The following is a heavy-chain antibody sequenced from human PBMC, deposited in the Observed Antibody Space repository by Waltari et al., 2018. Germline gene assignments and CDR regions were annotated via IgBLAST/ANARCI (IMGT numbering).Heavy chain of an antibody. V-gene: IGHV1-69*13. Sequence: QVQLVQSGAEVKKPGSSVKVSCKASGGTFSSYAISWVRQAPGQGLEWMGGIIPIFGTANYAQKFQGRVTITADESTSTAYMELSSLRSEDTAVYYCARDITEEKFGDFTSPFDYWGQGTLVTVSS. D-gene: IGHD4-17*01. CDR2: IIPIFGTA. CDR3: ARDITEEKFGDFTSPFDY. J-gene: IGHJ4*02. CDR1: GGTFSSYA.